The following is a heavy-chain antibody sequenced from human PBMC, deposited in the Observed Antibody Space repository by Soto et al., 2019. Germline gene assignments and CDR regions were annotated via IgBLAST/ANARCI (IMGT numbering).Heavy chain of an antibody. CDR3: ARGYRQSGYSSSWVFDY. CDR1: GGSINSGGYY. V-gene: IGHV4-31*03. Sequence: QVQLQESGPGLVKPSQTVSLICTVSGGSINSGGYYWNWIRQHPGKGLEWIGYIFYSGSTYYNPSLRSRVTISADTAENQFSLNLSSVTAADTAVYFCARGYRQSGYSSSWVFDYLGQGTLVNVSS. J-gene: IGHJ4*02. D-gene: IGHD6-13*01. CDR2: IFYSGST.